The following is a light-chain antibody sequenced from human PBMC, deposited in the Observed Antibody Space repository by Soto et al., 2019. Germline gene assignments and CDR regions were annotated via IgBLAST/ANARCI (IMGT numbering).Light chain of an antibody. Sequence: QSALTQPRSVSGSPGQSVTFSCTGTSGDIGAYNYVSWYQFHPGKAPKMIIYDVNKRPSGVPDRFSGSKSGNGASLTIPWLQAEDEADYYCCSYAHTARVFGGGTQLTL. CDR3: CSYAHTARV. V-gene: IGLV2-11*01. CDR1: SGDIGAYNY. CDR2: DVN. J-gene: IGLJ3*02.